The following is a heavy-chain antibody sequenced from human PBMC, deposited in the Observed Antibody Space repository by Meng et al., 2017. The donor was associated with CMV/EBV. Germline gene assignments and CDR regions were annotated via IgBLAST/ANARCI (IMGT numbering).Heavy chain of an antibody. J-gene: IGHJ4*02. CDR1: GFNVRDKY. V-gene: IGHV3-66*01. D-gene: IGHD3-10*01. CDR2: IYRGDNT. Sequence: EVNLVESGGGLVQPGGALSLYCAASGFNVRDKYMSWVRQAPGKGLEWVCIIYRGDNTYYIDSVKDRFTVSRDNSKNTMYLQMNSLRVEDTAVYYCTGDSVSNPNLDYWGQGTLVTVSS. CDR3: TGDSVSNPNLDY.